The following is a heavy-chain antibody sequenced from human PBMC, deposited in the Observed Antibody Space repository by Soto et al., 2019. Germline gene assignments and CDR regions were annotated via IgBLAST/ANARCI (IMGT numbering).Heavy chain of an antibody. D-gene: IGHD5-12*01. CDR2: INSDGSST. CDR3: ASGSVYSGYDQPAYCDY. Sequence: EVQMVESGGGLVQPGGSLRLSCAASGFTFSSYWMHWVRQAPGKGLVWVSRINSDGSSTSYADSVKGRFTISRDNAKNALSLQMYGLRDDDTAVYYCASGSVYSGYDQPAYCDYWGQGTLVTVSS. J-gene: IGHJ4*02. CDR1: GFTFSSYW. V-gene: IGHV3-74*01.